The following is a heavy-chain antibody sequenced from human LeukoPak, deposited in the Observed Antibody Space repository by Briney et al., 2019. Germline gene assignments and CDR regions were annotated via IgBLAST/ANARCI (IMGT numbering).Heavy chain of an antibody. CDR1: GFTFSSYA. D-gene: IGHD6-19*01. V-gene: IGHV3-23*01. CDR2: ISGSGGST. J-gene: IGHJ4*02. Sequence: SGGSLRLSCAASGFTFSSYAMSWVRQAPGKGLEWVSAISGSGGSTYYADSVKGRFTISRDNSKNTLYLQMNSLRAEDTAVYYCAKGAYSSGWASGYYFDYWGQGTLVTVSS. CDR3: AKGAYSSGWASGYYFDY.